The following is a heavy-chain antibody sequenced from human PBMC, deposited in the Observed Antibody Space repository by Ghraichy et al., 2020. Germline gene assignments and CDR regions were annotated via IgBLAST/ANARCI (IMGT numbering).Heavy chain of an antibody. CDR3: ARAPYGNYYYYGLDV. CDR2: INWNGGST. J-gene: IGHJ6*02. CDR1: GFTFDDFG. D-gene: IGHD3-10*01. Sequence: GGSLRLSCAASGFTFDDFGMNWVRQAPGKGLEWVSGINWNGGSTGYADSVKGRFTISRDNAKNSLYLQMNSLRAEDTALYHCARAPYGNYYYYGLDVWGQGTTVTVSS. V-gene: IGHV3-20*01.